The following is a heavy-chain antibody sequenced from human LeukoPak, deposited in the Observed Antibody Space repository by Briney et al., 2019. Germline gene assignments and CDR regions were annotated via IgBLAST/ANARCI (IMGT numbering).Heavy chain of an antibody. V-gene: IGHV4-61*02. Sequence: PSQTLSLTCTVSGGSISSGSYYWSWIRQPAGKGLEWIGRIYTSGSTNYNPSLKSRVTISVDTSKNQFSLKLSSVTAADTAVYYCARVWDCGGDCLSWGQGTMVTVSS. D-gene: IGHD2-21*02. J-gene: IGHJ3*01. CDR3: ARVWDCGGDCLS. CDR2: IYTSGST. CDR1: GGSISSGSYY.